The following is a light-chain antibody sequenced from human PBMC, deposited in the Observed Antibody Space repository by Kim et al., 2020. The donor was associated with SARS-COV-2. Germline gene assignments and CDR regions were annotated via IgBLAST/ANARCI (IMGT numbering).Light chain of an antibody. V-gene: IGLV2-23*02. CDR3: CSYAGSSTVV. J-gene: IGLJ2*01. CDR2: EVT. Sequence: GQSITISCTGTSSDVGSYNLVSWYQQRPGKAPKLMIYEVTKRPSGVSDRFSGSKSGNTASLTISGFQAEDEADYYCCSYAGSSTVVFGGGTQLTVL. CDR1: SSDVGSYNL.